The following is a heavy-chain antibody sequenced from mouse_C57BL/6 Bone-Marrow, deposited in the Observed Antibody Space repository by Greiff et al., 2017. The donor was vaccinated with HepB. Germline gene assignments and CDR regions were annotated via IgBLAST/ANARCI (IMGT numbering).Heavy chain of an antibody. CDR1: GFTFSDFY. CDR2: SRNKANDYTT. J-gene: IGHJ2*01. CDR3: ARDDWAATFDY. V-gene: IGHV7-1*01. Sequence: EVNVVESGGGLVQSGRSLRLSCATSGFTFSDFYMEWVRQAPGKGLEWIAASRNKANDYTTEYSASVKGRFIVSRDTSQSILYLQMNALRAEDTAIYYCARDDWAATFDYWGQGTTLTVSS.